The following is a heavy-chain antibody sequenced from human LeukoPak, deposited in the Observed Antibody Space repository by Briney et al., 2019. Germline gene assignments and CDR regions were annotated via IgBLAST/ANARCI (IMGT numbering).Heavy chain of an antibody. D-gene: IGHD2-2*01. CDR1: GFTFSSYS. Sequence: GGSLRLSCAASGFTFSSYSMNWVRQAPGKGLEWVSYISSSSSTIYYADSVKGRFTISRDNAKNSLYLQMNSLRAEDTAVYYCAREAPPAGYQLRKIFDYWGQGTLVTVSS. CDR3: AREAPPAGYQLRKIFDY. CDR2: ISSSSSTI. J-gene: IGHJ4*02. V-gene: IGHV3-48*04.